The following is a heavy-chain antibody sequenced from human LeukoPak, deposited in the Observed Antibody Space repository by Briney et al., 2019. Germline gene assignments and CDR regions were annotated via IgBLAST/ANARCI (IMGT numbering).Heavy chain of an antibody. CDR2: ISNSGANT. J-gene: IGHJ4*02. CDR3: AKVDHYYVAGGIAY. D-gene: IGHD3-10*01. CDR1: GFTFSSYA. V-gene: IGHV3-23*01. Sequence: PGGSLRLSCAASGFTFSSYAMNWVRQAPGKGLEWVSSISNSGANTYYADSVKGRFTISRDNYKNTLYLQMNSLRVEDTAVYYCAKVDHYYVAGGIAYWGEGPLVTVSS.